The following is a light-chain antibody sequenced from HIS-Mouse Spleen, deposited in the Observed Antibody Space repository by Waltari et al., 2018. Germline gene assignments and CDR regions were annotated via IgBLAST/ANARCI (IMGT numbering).Light chain of an antibody. J-gene: IGKJ2*01. CDR2: GAS. V-gene: IGKV3-20*01. CDR3: QQYGSSPYT. Sequence: EIVLTQSPGTQSFSPGERATLSCRASQSVSSSYLAWYQQKPGQAPRLLIYGASSRATGIPDRFSGSGSGTDFTLTISRLEPEDFAVYYCQQYGSSPYTFGQGTKLEIK. CDR1: QSVSSSY.